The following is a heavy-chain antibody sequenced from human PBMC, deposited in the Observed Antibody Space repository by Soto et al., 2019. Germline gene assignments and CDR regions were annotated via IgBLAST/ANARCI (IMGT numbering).Heavy chain of an antibody. CDR1: GYTFNSNF. V-gene: IGHV1-46*02. CDR2: DNPIRGFV. D-gene: IGHD3-10*02. CDR3: AIATMLDCHYAMDV. Sequence: QVQVVQSGAEVKKPGASVKVYCKASGYTFNSNFVHWVRQAPGQGLEWMGIDNPIRGFVTHAPKFKERVTMTRDTSTNTASMELSSLTSDDTAVYYCAIATMLDCHYAMDVW. J-gene: IGHJ6*01.